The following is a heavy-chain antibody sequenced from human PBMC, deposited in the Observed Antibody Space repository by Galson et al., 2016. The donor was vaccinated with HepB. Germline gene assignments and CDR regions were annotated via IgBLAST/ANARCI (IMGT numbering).Heavy chain of an antibody. CDR1: GFTVSSNH. CDR2: IKSKSAGGTI. CDR3: TTSGGTSGGSTWPPY. V-gene: IGHV3-15*01. Sequence: SLRLSCAGSGFTVSSNHMSWVRQAPGKGLEWVGRIKSKSAGGTIDYAAPVTGRFTISRDDSQNSLFLQMNSLQTEDTAVYYCTTSGGTSGGSTWPPYWGHGTLVTVSS. D-gene: IGHD6-13*01. J-gene: IGHJ4*01.